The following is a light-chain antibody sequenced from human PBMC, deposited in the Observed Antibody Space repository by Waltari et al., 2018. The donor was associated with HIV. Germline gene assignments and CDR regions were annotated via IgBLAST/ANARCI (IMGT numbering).Light chain of an antibody. CDR2: DVS. CDR3: CSYAGSYTWV. V-gene: IGLV2-11*01. CDR1: NSDVGAYNF. J-gene: IGLJ3*02. Sequence: QSALTQPPSVSGSPGQPVTISCTGTNSDVGAYNFVSWYQQHPGKAPKVLIYDVSKRPSGVPDRFSGSKSGNTASLTISGLQAEDEADYYCCSYAGSYTWVFGGGTKLTVL.